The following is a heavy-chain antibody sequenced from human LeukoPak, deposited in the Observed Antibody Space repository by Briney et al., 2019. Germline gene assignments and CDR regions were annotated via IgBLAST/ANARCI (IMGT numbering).Heavy chain of an antibody. V-gene: IGHV3-21*01. J-gene: IGHJ4*02. CDR2: ISSTSTYI. Sequence: GGSLRLSCAASGFTFSSYSMNWVRQTPGRGLEWVSFISSTSTYIYYADSVKGRFTISRGNAKNSLYLQMNSLRAEDTAVYYCAREPTAMILWGQGTLVTVSS. D-gene: IGHD5-18*01. CDR3: AREPTAMIL. CDR1: GFTFSSYS.